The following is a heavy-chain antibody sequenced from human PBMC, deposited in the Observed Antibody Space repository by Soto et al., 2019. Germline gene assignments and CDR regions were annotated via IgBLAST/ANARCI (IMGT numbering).Heavy chain of an antibody. Sequence: QVQLVESGGGVVQPGGSLRVSCVTSAFAFGSHGMHWVRQAPGKGLEWVGVIWSDGSQIYYADSVKGRFTISRDNSKNTLYLQMDSLRAEDTAVYYCARRSEPRGFWSSYVLDYGMDVWGQGTTVTVSS. CDR3: ARRSEPRGFWSSYVLDYGMDV. CDR2: IWSDGSQI. CDR1: AFAFGSHG. D-gene: IGHD3-3*01. J-gene: IGHJ6*02. V-gene: IGHV3-33*01.